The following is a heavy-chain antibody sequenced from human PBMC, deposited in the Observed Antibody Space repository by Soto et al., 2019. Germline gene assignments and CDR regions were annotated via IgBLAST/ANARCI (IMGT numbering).Heavy chain of an antibody. CDR1: GFSFSGYT. CDR2: INGGGGTT. CDR3: AKDRHPDGIWTFDY. D-gene: IGHD3-9*01. Sequence: PGGSLRLSCVASGFSFSGYTMNWVRQAQGKGLEWISGINGGGGTTYYADSVKGRFTISRDDSKNILYLQMNSPRAEDTAIYYCAKDRHPDGIWTFDYWGRGTLVTVSS. V-gene: IGHV3-23*01. J-gene: IGHJ4*02.